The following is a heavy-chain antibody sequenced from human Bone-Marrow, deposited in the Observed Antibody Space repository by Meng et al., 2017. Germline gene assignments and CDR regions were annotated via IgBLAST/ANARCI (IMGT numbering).Heavy chain of an antibody. CDR3: ARDQDYYGSGSYYKRAWFDP. V-gene: IGHV1-2*02. CDR2: INPNSGGT. J-gene: IGHJ5*02. Sequence: QGRLVQLGAEVKKPGASGKVSCKASGYTFTGYYMHWVRQAPGQGLEWMGWINPNSGGTNYAQKFQGRVTMTRDTSISTAYMELSRLRSDDTAVYYCARDQDYYGSGSYYKRAWFDPWGQGTLVTVSS. D-gene: IGHD3-10*01. CDR1: GYTFTGYY.